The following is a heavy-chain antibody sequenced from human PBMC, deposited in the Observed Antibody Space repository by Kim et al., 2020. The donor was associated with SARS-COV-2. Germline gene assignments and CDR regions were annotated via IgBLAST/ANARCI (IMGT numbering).Heavy chain of an antibody. V-gene: IGHV1-69*13. CDR1: GGTFSSYA. Sequence: SVKVSCKASGGTFSSYAISWVRQAPGQGLEWMGGIIPIFGTANYAQKFQGRVTITADESTSTAYMELSSLRSEDTAVYYCATVDTAMAHYWYFDLWGRGTLVTVSS. D-gene: IGHD5-18*01. CDR3: ATVDTAMAHYWYFDL. CDR2: IIPIFGTA. J-gene: IGHJ2*01.